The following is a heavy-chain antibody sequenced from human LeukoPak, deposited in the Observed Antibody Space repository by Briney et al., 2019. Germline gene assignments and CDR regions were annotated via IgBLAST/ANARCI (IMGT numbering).Heavy chain of an antibody. Sequence: SETLSLTCAVYGGSFSGYYWSWIRQSPGKGLEWIGETYHSGSTNYNSSLKSRVTISLDTSKNQFSLKLSSVTAADTAVYYCARRYYDFWSGHNWFDPWGQGTLVTVSS. J-gene: IGHJ5*02. V-gene: IGHV4-34*01. D-gene: IGHD3-3*01. CDR1: GGSFSGYY. CDR3: ARRYYDFWSGHNWFDP. CDR2: TYHSGST.